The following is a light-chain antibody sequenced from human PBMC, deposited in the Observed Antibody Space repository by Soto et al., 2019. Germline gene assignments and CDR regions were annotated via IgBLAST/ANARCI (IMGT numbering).Light chain of an antibody. V-gene: IGLV1-47*01. CDR3: AAWDDSLSGRYV. Sequence: QSALTQPPSASGTPGQRVTISCSGSSSSIGSNYVYWYQQLPGTAPKLLISRNNQRPSGVPDRFSGSKSGTSASLAISGLRSEDEADYFCAAWDDSLSGRYVFGTGTKLTVL. J-gene: IGLJ1*01. CDR1: SSSIGSNY. CDR2: RNN.